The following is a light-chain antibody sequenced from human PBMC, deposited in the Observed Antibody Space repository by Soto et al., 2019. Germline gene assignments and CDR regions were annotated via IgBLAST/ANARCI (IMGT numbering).Light chain of an antibody. CDR2: AAS. CDR1: QGISSH. J-gene: IGKJ3*01. Sequence: IQLTQSPSSLSASVGDRVTITCRASQGISSHLAWYQQKPGKAPKLLLYAASTLQSGVPSRFSGSGSGTAFTLTISSLQPEDFATYYCQQLNSYLFTFGPGTKVDIK. CDR3: QQLNSYLFT. V-gene: IGKV1-9*01.